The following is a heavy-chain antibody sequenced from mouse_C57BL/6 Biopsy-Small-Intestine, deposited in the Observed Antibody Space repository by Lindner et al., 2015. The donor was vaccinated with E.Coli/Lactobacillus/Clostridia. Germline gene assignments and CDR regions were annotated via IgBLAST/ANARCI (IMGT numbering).Heavy chain of an antibody. V-gene: IGHV1-14*01. CDR2: INPYDDDT. CDR1: GYKFTSYL. J-gene: IGHJ4*01. CDR3: ARELIYAMDY. Sequence: VQLQESGPELVKPGTSVKMSCKASGYKFTSYLVHWVKQRPGQGHEWIGYINPYDDDTKYNEKFKGKATLTSDKSSSSAYMELSSLTSDDSAVYYCARELIYAMDYWGQGTSVTVSS.